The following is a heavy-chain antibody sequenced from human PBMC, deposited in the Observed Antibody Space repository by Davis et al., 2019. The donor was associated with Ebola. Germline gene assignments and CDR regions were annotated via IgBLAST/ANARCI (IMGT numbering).Heavy chain of an antibody. CDR2: ISASGLTT. V-gene: IGHV3-23*01. CDR1: GFTFSSHA. D-gene: IGHD3-3*01. Sequence: ESLKISCVVSGFTFSSHAMSWVRQAPGKGLEWVSGISASGLTTYYADSVKGRFTISRDNSKKTLYLQMNSLRAEDTAVYYCAKSGLSFGVVKYHYGMDVWGKGTTVTVSS. CDR3: AKSGLSFGVVKYHYGMDV. J-gene: IGHJ6*04.